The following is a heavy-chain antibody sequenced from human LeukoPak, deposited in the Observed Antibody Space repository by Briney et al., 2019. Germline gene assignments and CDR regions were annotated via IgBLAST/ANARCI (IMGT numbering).Heavy chain of an antibody. J-gene: IGHJ6*03. Sequence: SETLSLTCAVYGGSFSGYYWSWIRQPPGKGLEWIGEINHSGSTNYNPSLKSRVTISVDTSKNQFSLKLSSVTAADTAVYYCARVYCSSTSCSLFYYYYYMDVWGKGTTVTVSS. CDR2: INHSGST. V-gene: IGHV4-34*01. D-gene: IGHD2-2*01. CDR1: GGSFSGYY. CDR3: ARVYCSSTSCSLFYYYYYMDV.